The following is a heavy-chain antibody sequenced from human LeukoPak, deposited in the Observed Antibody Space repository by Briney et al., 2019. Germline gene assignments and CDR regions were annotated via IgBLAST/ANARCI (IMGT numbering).Heavy chain of an antibody. CDR3: ASLVGALPDAFDI. J-gene: IGHJ3*02. CDR1: GGSISSSSYY. CDR2: IYYSGST. D-gene: IGHD1-26*01. V-gene: IGHV4-39*07. Sequence: PSETLSLTCTVSGGSISSSSYYWGWIRQPPGKGLEWIGSIYYSGSTNYNLSLKSRVTISVDTSKNQFSLKLGSVTAADTAVYYCASLVGALPDAFDIWGQGTMVTVSS.